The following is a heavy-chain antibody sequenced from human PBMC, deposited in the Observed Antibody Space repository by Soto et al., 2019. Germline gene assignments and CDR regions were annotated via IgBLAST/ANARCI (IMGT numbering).Heavy chain of an antibody. CDR2: IQNTGGT. CDR1: GGSFSENH. V-gene: IGHV4-34*01. CDR3: ARSRNLDV. D-gene: IGHD1-1*01. Sequence: QVQVQQWGAGLLKPSETLSLTCAVYGGSFSENHWSWIRQPPGKGLEWIGEIQNTGGTNYSPSLKSRVTISVDRSKNQLSLSLTSVSAADTAVYYGARSRNLDVWGQGTTVIVSS. J-gene: IGHJ6*02.